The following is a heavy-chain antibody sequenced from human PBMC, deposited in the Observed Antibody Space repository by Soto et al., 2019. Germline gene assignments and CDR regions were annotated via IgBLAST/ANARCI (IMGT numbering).Heavy chain of an antibody. D-gene: IGHD3-22*01. V-gene: IGHV1-18*01. J-gene: IGHJ5*02. CDR2: ISAYNGNT. CDR3: ARENPTYYAGWCDP. CDR1: GYTFTSYG. Sequence: GASVKVSCKASGYTFTSYGISWVRQAPGQGLEWMGWISAYNGNTNYAQKLQGRVTMTTDTSTSTAYLELRSLRSDDTAVYYCARENPTYYAGWCDPWGQGTRVTVSS.